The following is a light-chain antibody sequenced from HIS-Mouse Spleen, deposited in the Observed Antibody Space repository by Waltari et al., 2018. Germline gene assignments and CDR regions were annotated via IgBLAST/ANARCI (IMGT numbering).Light chain of an antibody. CDR3: QSYDSSNWV. CDR2: EDN. CDR1: RGSIASNY. Sequence: NFMLTQPHSVSESPGKTVTISCTRSRGSIASNYVQWYQPRPGSAPTTVIYEDNQRPSGVPDRFSGSIDSSSNSASLTISGLKTEDEADYYCQSYDSSNWVFGGGTKLTVL. J-gene: IGLJ3*02. V-gene: IGLV6-57*04.